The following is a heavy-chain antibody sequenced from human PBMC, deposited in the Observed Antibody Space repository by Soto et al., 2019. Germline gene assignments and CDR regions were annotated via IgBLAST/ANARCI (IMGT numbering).Heavy chain of an antibody. Sequence: QVQLVESGGGVVQPGGSLRLSCAASGFIFSTYGMHWVRQAPGKGLEWVAVISYDENNKYSADSVKGRFTISRDNSKNTLYLQMNSLRGEDTAVYYCGGVGYYGSGRGFYYYYGMDVWGQGTTVTVSS. D-gene: IGHD3-10*01. J-gene: IGHJ6*02. V-gene: IGHV3-30*03. CDR2: ISYDENNK. CDR3: GGVGYYGSGRGFYYYYGMDV. CDR1: GFIFSTYG.